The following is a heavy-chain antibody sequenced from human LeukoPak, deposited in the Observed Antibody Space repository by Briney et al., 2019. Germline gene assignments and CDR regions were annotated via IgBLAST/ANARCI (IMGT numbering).Heavy chain of an antibody. V-gene: IGHV1-2*02. Sequence: ASVKVSCKASGYTFTSYDINWVRQATGQGLEWMGWVNPNSGGTNYAQKFQGRVTMTRDTSISTACMELSRLRSDDTAVYYCAREPVEIVAFDIWGQGTMVTVSS. CDR1: GYTFTSYD. CDR3: AREPVEIVAFDI. CDR2: VNPNSGGT. D-gene: IGHD5-24*01. J-gene: IGHJ3*02.